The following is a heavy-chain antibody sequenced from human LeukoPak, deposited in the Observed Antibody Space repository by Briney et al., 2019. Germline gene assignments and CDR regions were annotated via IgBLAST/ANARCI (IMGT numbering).Heavy chain of an antibody. CDR3: ANPQYSSGWYFDY. CDR2: ISGSGGST. CDR1: GFTFSSYW. V-gene: IGHV3-23*01. Sequence: PGGSLRLSCAASGFTFSSYWMSWVRQAPGKGLEWVSAISGSGGSTYYADSVKGRFTISRDNSKNTLYLQMNSLRAEDTAVYYCANPQYSSGWYFDYWGQGTLVTVSS. D-gene: IGHD6-19*01. J-gene: IGHJ4*02.